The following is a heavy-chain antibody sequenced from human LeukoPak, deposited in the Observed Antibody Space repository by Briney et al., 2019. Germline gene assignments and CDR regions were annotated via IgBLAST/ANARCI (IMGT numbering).Heavy chain of an antibody. V-gene: IGHV4-38-2*01. D-gene: IGHD2-2*01. CDR3: ARRISTRLGETCSSTSCYFDY. CDR2: IFHSGIT. J-gene: IGHJ4*02. CDR1: GFSISSGYF. Sequence: SETLSLTCAVSGFSISSGYFWAWIRQSPGKGLEWFWSIFHSGITYYNPSLKSRITISVDTSKNQFSLRLSSVTAADTAVYYCARRISTRLGETCSSTSCYFDYWGQGTLVTVSS.